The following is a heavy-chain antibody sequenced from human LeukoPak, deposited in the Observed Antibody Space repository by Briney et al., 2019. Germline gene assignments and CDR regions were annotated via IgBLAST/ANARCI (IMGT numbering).Heavy chain of an antibody. Sequence: SETLSLTCTVSGDSVSSDRYYWSWIRQPPGRGLEWIGYIYHSGSTNYNPSLKSRATISIDTSKNQFSLKLNSVAAADTAVYYCARRSPPAWLDPWGQGILVTVSS. J-gene: IGHJ5*02. CDR1: GDSVSSDRYY. CDR3: ARRSPPAWLDP. V-gene: IGHV4-61*01. D-gene: IGHD1-14*01. CDR2: IYHSGST.